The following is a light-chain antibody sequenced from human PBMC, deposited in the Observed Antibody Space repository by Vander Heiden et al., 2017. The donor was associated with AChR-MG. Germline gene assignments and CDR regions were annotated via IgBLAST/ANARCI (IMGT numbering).Light chain of an antibody. CDR2: EVS. CDR1: SSDDGGYNL. Sequence: QSALPQPASASGSPGQSITISCTGTSSDDGGYNLVSWYQQHPGKAPKLMVYEVSKRPSGVANRFSGSMSGNTASLTITGLQAEDEADYYCCSCAGSSTYVVFGGGTKLTVL. V-gene: IGLV2-23*02. CDR3: CSCAGSSTYVV. J-gene: IGLJ2*01.